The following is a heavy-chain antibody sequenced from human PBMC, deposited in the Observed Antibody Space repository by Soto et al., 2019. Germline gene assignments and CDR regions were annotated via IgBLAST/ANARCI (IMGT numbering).Heavy chain of an antibody. CDR3: VKYRDCSSTSCYVIDY. CDR2: ISGSGGST. J-gene: IGHJ4*02. V-gene: IGHV3-23*01. Sequence: EVQLLESGGGLVQPGGSLRLSCAASGFTFSNYAMSWVRQAPGKGLEWVSAISGSGGSTYYADSVKGRFTISRDNSKNTSYLPMNSLRAEDTAVYSCVKYRDCSSTSCYVIDYWGQGTLVTVSS. D-gene: IGHD2-2*01. CDR1: GFTFSNYA.